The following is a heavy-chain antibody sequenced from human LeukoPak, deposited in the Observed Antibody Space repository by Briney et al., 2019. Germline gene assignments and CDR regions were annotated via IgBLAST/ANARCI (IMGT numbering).Heavy chain of an antibody. J-gene: IGHJ4*02. CDR3: ARSVDTSMAGDY. CDR2: INPNSGGT. D-gene: IGHD5-18*01. V-gene: IGHV1-2*02. Sequence: ASVKVSCKASGYTFTGYYMHWVRQAPGQGLEWMGWINPNSGGTNYAQKFQGRVTMTRDTSINTAYMELSRLRSDDTAVYYCARSVDTSMAGDYWGQGTLLTVSS. CDR1: GYTFTGYY.